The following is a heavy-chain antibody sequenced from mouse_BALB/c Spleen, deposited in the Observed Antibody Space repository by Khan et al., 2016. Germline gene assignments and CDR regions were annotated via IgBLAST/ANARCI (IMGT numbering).Heavy chain of an antibody. CDR3: ASDGPHYAMDY. J-gene: IGHJ4*01. Sequence: EVKLLESGPGLMKPSQSLSLTCTVTGYSITSDYAWNWIRQFPGNKLEWMGYIIYSGSTTYTPSLKSRISITRDTSKNQFFLQLNSVTIEDTATYYCASDGPHYAMDYWGQGTSVTVSS. CDR2: IIYSGST. D-gene: IGHD2-3*01. V-gene: IGHV3-2*02. CDR1: GYSITSDYA.